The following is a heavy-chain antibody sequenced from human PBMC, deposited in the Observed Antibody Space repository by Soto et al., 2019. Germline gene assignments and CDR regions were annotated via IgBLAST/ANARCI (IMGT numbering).Heavy chain of an antibody. J-gene: IGHJ5*02. CDR3: GRGILAGLAP. V-gene: IGHV4-30-4*01. CDR1: GDSISSGDYY. CDR2: AYYNGIK. Sequence: PSETLSLTCTVSGDSISSGDYYWSWIRQSPGKGLEWIAYAYYNGIKHYNPSLRRRVVISLDASKNQFFLNLTSVTAADAGVCACGRGILAGLAPWGQGTLVTVSS. D-gene: IGHD1-26*01.